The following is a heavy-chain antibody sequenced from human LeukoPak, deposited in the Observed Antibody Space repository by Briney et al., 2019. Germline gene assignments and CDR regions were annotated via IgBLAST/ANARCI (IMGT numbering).Heavy chain of an antibody. J-gene: IGHJ6*03. CDR1: GFTFSTYS. D-gene: IGHD1-26*01. Sequence: GGSLRLSCAASGFTFSTYSMNWVRQAPGKGLEWVSSISSTSSYIYYADSLKGRFTISRDNAKNSLYLQMNSLRAEDTAVYYCARDPYSGSYGPYYYYYMDVWGEGTTVTISS. CDR3: ARDPYSGSYGPYYYYYMDV. CDR2: ISSTSSYI. V-gene: IGHV3-21*01.